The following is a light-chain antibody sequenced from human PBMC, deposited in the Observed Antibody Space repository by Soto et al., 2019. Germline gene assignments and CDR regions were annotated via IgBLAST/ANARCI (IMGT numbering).Light chain of an antibody. V-gene: IGLV1-44*01. Sequence: QSVLTQPPSLSWTPGQRVIISFSGSRSNIGSNSVNWYQQLPGTAPKLLIYINDQRPSGVPDRFSGSTSGTSVSLAISGLQSEDEADYYCASWDDRLKGYVFGTGTKVTVL. CDR2: IND. J-gene: IGLJ1*01. CDR3: ASWDDRLKGYV. CDR1: RSNIGSNS.